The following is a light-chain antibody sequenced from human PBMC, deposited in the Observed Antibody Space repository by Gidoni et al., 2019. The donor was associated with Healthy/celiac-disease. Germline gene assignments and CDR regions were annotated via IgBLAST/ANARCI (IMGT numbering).Light chain of an antibody. CDR3: RQSYSSPRT. Sequence: DIEMTQSPSSLSSSVGDRVTITCRASQSISSCYNCYQQKPAKAPQRLLHAASSLRSGVPSRFSSSGSGREFTLTTSSLQPADFATYYCRQSYSSPRTFGEGTKVEIK. J-gene: IGKJ1*01. CDR1: QSISSC. CDR2: AAS. V-gene: IGKV1-39*01.